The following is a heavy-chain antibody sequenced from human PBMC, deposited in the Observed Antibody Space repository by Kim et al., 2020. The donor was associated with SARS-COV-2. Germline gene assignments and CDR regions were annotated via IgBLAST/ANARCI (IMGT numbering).Heavy chain of an antibody. CDR3: ARDQIDYDSSGLYG. D-gene: IGHD3-22*01. J-gene: IGHJ4*02. Sequence: SQKFQGRVPITRDTSASTAYMELSSLRSEDTAVYYCARDQIDYDSSGLYGWGQGTLVTVSS. V-gene: IGHV1-3*01.